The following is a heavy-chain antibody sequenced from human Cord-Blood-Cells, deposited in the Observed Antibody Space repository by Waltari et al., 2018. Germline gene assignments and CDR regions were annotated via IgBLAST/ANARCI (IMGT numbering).Heavy chain of an antibody. D-gene: IGHD3-22*01. CDR2: IYYSGST. V-gene: IGHV4-39*01. J-gene: IGHJ4*02. CDR1: GGSISSSSYY. Sequence: QLQLQESGPGLVKPSETLSLTCTVSGGSISSSSYYWGWIRQPPGKGLEWIGSIYYSGSTYYNPSLKIRVTISVDTSKNQFSLKLSSVTAADTAVYYCASTAPYYYDSSGYYYFDYWGQGTLVTVSS. CDR3: ASTAPYYYDSSGYYYFDY.